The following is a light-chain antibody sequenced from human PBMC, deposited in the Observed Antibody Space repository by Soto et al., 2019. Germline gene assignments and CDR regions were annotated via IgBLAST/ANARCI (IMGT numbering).Light chain of an antibody. CDR3: QQDGSSPPT. J-gene: IGKJ1*01. V-gene: IGKV3-20*01. CDR1: QSVSSSY. CDR2: EAS. Sequence: ELVLTQSPGTLSLSPGERATLSCRASQSVSSSYVAWYQQKPGQAPRLLIYEASIRAIVIPDRFSGSGSGTDFTLTISRLEPEDFAEDQCQQDGSSPPTFGHGSKVEIK.